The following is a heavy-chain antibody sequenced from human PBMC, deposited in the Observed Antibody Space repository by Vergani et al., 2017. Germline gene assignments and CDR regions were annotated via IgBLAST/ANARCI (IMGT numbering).Heavy chain of an antibody. CDR1: GYSFTSYW. CDR2: IYPGDSDT. Sequence: EVQLVQSGAEVKQPGESLRISCKGSGYSFTSYWIGWVRGGGGKGLEWMGIIYPGDSDTRYSPSFQGQVTISADKSISTAYLQWSSRKASATAMSYCARARHSARLAFDLWGRGTLVTVSS. CDR3: ARARHSARLAFDL. J-gene: IGHJ2*01. V-gene: IGHV5-51*01. D-gene: IGHD5-18*01.